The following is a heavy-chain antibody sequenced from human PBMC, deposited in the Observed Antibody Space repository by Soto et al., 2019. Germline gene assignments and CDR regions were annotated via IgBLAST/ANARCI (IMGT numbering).Heavy chain of an antibody. V-gene: IGHV4-34*01. CDR1: GGSFSGYY. Sequence: KTSETLSLTCAVYGGSFSGYYWSWIRQPPGKGLEWIGEINHSGSTNYNPSLKSRVTISVDTSKNQFSLKLSSVTAADTAVYYCARARSWGYSYGNNHIDYWGQGTLVTVSS. D-gene: IGHD5-18*01. CDR2: INHSGST. CDR3: ARARSWGYSYGNNHIDY. J-gene: IGHJ4*02.